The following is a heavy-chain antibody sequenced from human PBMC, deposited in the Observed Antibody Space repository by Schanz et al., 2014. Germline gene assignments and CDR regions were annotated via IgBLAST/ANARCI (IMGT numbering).Heavy chain of an antibody. J-gene: IGHJ4*02. V-gene: IGHV3-21*02. CDR2: ISTGRYL. CDR1: GFTFSSSS. D-gene: IGHD1-26*01. Sequence: EVQLVESGGGLVKPGGSLRLSCAASGFTFSSSSLAWVRQAPGKGLEWVSFISTGRYLYYADSVKGRFTISRDNTKNSVFLQMSSLRVEDTGLYFCARDPVEGAPTPYYFDSWGLGTLVTVSS. CDR3: ARDPVEGAPTPYYFDS.